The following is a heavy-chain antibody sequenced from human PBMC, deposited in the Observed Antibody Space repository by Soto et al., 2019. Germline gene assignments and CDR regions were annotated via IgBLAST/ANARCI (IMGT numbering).Heavy chain of an antibody. J-gene: IGHJ4*02. Sequence: SVKVSCKASGVTFSSYAISWVRQAPGQGLEWMGGIIPIFGTANYAQKFQGRVTITADESTSTAYMELSSLRSEDTAVYYCASDSSGYYFVFDYWGQGTLVTVSS. V-gene: IGHV1-69*13. D-gene: IGHD3-22*01. CDR2: IIPIFGTA. CDR3: ASDSSGYYFVFDY. CDR1: GVTFSSYA.